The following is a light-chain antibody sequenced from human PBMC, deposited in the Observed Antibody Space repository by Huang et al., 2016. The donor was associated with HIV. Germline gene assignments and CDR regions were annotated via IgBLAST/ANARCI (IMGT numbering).Light chain of an antibody. V-gene: IGKV1-39*01. CDR3: QQGYSALIT. CDR1: QNINTY. Sequence: DILLTQSPFSLSASVGDRVTITCRASQNINTYLNWYQQKPGKAPNLLIHSASTLQTGFPSRFSGSGSGTDFTLTVNSLQPEDSATYYCQQGYSALITFGQGTRL. J-gene: IGKJ5*01. CDR2: SAS.